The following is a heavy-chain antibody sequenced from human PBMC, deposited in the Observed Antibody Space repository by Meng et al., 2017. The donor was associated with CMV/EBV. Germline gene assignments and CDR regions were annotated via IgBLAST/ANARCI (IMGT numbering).Heavy chain of an antibody. V-gene: IGHV3-21*01. CDR3: ARSRSVYGRFDP. J-gene: IGHJ5*02. D-gene: IGHD4-17*01. CDR1: GFTFSSYS. Sequence: GGSLRLSCAASGFTFSSYSMNWVRQAPGKGLEWVSSISSSSSYIYYADSVKGRFTISRDNAKNSLYLQMNSRRAEDTAVYYCARSRSVYGRFDPWGQVTLVTVSS. CDR2: ISSSSSYI.